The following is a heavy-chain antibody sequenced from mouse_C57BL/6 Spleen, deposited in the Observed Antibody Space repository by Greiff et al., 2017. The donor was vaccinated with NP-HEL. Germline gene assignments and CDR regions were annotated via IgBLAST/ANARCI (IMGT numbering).Heavy chain of an antibody. J-gene: IGHJ2*01. CDR3: ARWGRGAQANGYFDY. CDR2: ILPGSGST. CDR1: GYTFTGYW. Sequence: VQLQQSGAELMKPGASVKLSCKATGYTFTGYWIEWVKQRPGHGLEWIGEILPGSGSTNYNEKFKGKATFTADTSSNTAYMQLSSLTTEDSDIYYCARWGRGAQANGYFDYWGQGTTLTVSS. D-gene: IGHD3-2*02. V-gene: IGHV1-9*01.